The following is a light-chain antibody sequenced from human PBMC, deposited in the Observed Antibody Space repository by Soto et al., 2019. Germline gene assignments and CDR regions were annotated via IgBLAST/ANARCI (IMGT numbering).Light chain of an antibody. CDR3: QQRSNCPPYT. J-gene: IGKJ2*01. Sequence: EMVLTQSPATLSLSPGERATLSCRASQSVSSYLAWYQQKPGQAPRLLIYDASNRATGIPARFSGSGSGTDFTLTISSLETEDFAVYYCQQRSNCPPYTFGQGTKLEIK. CDR2: DAS. CDR1: QSVSSY. V-gene: IGKV3-11*01.